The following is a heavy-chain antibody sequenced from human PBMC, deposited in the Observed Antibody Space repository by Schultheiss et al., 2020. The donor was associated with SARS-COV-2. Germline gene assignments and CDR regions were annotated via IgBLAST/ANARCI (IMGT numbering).Heavy chain of an antibody. V-gene: IGHV3-9*01. Sequence: GGSLRLSCAASGFTFDDYAMHWVRQAPGKGLEWVSGISWNSGSIGYADSVKGRFTISRDNAKNSLYLQMNSLRAEDTALYYCAKDHNYDILTGYSPAFDYWGQGTLVTVSS. CDR2: ISWNSGSI. D-gene: IGHD3-9*01. CDR3: AKDHNYDILTGYSPAFDY. J-gene: IGHJ4*02. CDR1: GFTFDDYA.